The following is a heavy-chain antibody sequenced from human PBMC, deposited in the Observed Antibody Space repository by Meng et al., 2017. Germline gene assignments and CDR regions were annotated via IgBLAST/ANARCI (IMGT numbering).Heavy chain of an antibody. D-gene: IGHD6-19*01. V-gene: IGHV3-19*01. CDR3: VRGGFRQWLVRGKNY. CDR2: VSWNGSRT. CDR1: GFTCSNSD. J-gene: IGHJ4*02. Sequence: GGSLRLSCAASGFTCSNSDMNWVRQAPGKGLEWVSGVSWNGSRTHYADSVKGRFIISRDNSRNFLYQQMNSLRPEDMAVYYCVRGGFRQWLVRGKNYWGQGTLVTVSS.